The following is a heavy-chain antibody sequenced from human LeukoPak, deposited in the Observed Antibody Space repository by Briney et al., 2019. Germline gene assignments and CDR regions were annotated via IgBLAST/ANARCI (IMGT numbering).Heavy chain of an antibody. CDR1: GYTFTSYG. D-gene: IGHD2-2*03. J-gene: IGHJ4*02. CDR2: ISAYNGNT. V-gene: IGHV1-18*01. Sequence: ASVKVSCKASGYTFTSYGISWVRQAPGQGLEWMGWISAYNGNTNYAQKLQGRVTMTTDTSTSTAYMELRSLRSDDTAVYYCARDGVGYCSSTSCFPSDYWGQGTLVTVSS. CDR3: ARDGVGYCSSTSCFPSDY.